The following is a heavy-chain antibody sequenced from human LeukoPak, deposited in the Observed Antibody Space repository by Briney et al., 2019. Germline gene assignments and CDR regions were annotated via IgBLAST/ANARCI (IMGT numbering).Heavy chain of an antibody. J-gene: IGHJ4*02. CDR2: ISSSSSYI. CDR1: GFTFSSYS. V-gene: IGHV3-21*01. Sequence: PGGSLRLSCAASGFTFSSYSMNWVRQAPGKGLEWVSSISSSSSYIYYADSVKGRFTISRDDAKNSLYLQMNSLRAEDTAVYYCARQMTTVTTEAYWGQGTLVTVSS. CDR3: ARQMTTVTTEAY. D-gene: IGHD4-17*01.